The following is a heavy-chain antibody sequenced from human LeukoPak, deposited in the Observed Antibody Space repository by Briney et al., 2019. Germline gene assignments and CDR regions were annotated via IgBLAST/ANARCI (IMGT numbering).Heavy chain of an antibody. V-gene: IGHV3-66*01. Sequence: GGALRLSCTASGFTFSNAWMNWVRQAPGRGLEWVSVIYSGGSTYYADSVKGRFTISRDNSKNTLYLQMNSLRAEDTAVYYCAKSMVRGFFAYWGQGTLVTVSS. D-gene: IGHD3-10*01. J-gene: IGHJ4*02. CDR2: IYSGGST. CDR1: GFTFSNAW. CDR3: AKSMVRGFFAY.